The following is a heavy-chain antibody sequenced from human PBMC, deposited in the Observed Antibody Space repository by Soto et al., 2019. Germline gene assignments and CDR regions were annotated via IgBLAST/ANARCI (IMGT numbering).Heavy chain of an antibody. J-gene: IGHJ4*02. D-gene: IGHD2-2*02. CDR1: GGSISSYY. V-gene: IGHV4-59*01. CDR3: ARLYGYCTSTSCYTVDY. Sequence: SETLSLTCTVSGGSISSYYWSWIRQPPGKGLEWIGYIYYSGSTNYNPSLKSRVTISVDASKNQFSLKLSSVTAADTAVYYCARLYGYCTSTSCYTVDYWGQGTLVTAPQ. CDR2: IYYSGST.